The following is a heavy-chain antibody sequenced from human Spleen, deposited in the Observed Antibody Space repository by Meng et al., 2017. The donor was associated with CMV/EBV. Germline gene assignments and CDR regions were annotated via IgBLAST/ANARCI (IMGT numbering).Heavy chain of an antibody. CDR3: ARDKSEHESYYSGMDV. J-gene: IGHJ6*02. Sequence: SETLSLTCTVSGGSISSSSYYWGWIRQPPGKGLEWIGSIYYSGSTYYNPSLKSRVTISVDTSKNQFSLKLSSVTAADTAVYYCARDKSEHESYYSGMDVWGQGTTVTVSS. CDR2: IYYSGST. V-gene: IGHV4-39*07. CDR1: GGSISSSSYY.